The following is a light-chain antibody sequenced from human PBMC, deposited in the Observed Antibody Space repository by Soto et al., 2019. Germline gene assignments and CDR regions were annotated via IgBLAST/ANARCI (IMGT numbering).Light chain of an antibody. CDR3: QQYYTFTT. CDR2: AAS. J-gene: IGKJ3*01. Sequence: AIRMTQSPSSFSASTGDRVTITCRASQGISSYLAWYQQKPGKAPKLLIYAASTLQSGVPSRFNGSGSGTDFTLTISCLQSEDFATYYCQQYYTFTTFGPGTKVDIK. V-gene: IGKV1-8*01. CDR1: QGISSY.